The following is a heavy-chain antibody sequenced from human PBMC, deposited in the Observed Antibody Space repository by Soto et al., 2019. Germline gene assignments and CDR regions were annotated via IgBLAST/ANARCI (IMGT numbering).Heavy chain of an antibody. D-gene: IGHD2-2*02. Sequence: PGESLKISCKGSGYSFTSYWIGWVRQMPGKGLEWMGIIYPGDSDTRYSPSFQGQVTISADKSISTAYLQWSSLKASDTAMYYCARRRYCSSTSCYSYYYYGMDVWGQGTTVTVSS. CDR2: IYPGDSDT. V-gene: IGHV5-51*01. CDR1: GYSFTSYW. J-gene: IGHJ6*02. CDR3: ARRRYCSSTSCYSYYYYGMDV.